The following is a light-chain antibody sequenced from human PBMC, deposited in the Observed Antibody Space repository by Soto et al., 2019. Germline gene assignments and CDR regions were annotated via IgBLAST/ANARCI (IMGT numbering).Light chain of an antibody. J-gene: IGKJ4*01. CDR2: DAS. V-gene: IGKV3-11*01. Sequence: EIVMTQSPATLSVSPGERATLSCRASQSVSSYLAWYQQKPGQAPRLLIYDASKRATGIPARFSGSGSGTDFTLTISSLEPEDFAVYYCQQRSNWPSALTFGGGTKVDIK. CDR3: QQRSNWPSALT. CDR1: QSVSSY.